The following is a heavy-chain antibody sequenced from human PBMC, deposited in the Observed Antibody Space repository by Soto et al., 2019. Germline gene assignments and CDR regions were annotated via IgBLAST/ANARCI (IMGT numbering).Heavy chain of an antibody. CDR2: IWYDGSNK. Sequence: GGSLRLSCAASGFTFSSYGMHWVRQAPGKGLEWVAVIWYDGSNKYYADSVKGRFTISRDNSKNTLYLQMNSLRAEDTAVYYCARDQGCELAGGLGGYWGQRTLVTVSS. D-gene: IGHD1-26*01. V-gene: IGHV3-33*01. CDR1: GFTFSSYG. J-gene: IGHJ4*02. CDR3: ARDQGCELAGGLGGY.